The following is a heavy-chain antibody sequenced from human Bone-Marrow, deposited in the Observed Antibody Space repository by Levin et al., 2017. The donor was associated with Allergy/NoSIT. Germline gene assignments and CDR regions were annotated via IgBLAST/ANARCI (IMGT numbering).Heavy chain of an antibody. D-gene: IGHD2-21*02. CDR3: TRHLKLRGGDFHLFDY. V-gene: IGHV3-73*01. CDR2: IRSKANSYAT. J-gene: IGHJ4*02. CDR1: GFTFSGSA. Sequence: QAGGSLRLSCAASGFTFSGSAMHWVRQASGKGLEWVGRIRSKANSYATAYAASVKGRFTISRDDSKNTAYLQMNSLKTEDTAVYYCTRHLKLRGGDFHLFDYWGQGTLVTVFS.